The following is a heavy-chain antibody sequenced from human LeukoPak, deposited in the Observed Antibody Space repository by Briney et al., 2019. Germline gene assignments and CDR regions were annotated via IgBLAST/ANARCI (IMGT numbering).Heavy chain of an antibody. CDR2: ISSSSSFI. CDR1: GCTISSYS. J-gene: IGHJ4*02. D-gene: IGHD5-12*01. V-gene: IGHV3-21*01. Sequence: GGSLRLSCAASGCTISSYSMNWVRQAPGKGLAWVSSISSSSSFIYYADSVKGRFTISRDDAKNSLYLQMNSLRAEDTAVYYCARAYSGYDLGFDYWGQGTLVTVSS. CDR3: ARAYSGYDLGFDY.